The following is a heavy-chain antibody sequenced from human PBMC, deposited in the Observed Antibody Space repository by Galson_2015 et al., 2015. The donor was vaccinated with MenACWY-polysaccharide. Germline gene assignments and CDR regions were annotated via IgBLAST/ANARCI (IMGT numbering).Heavy chain of an antibody. D-gene: IGHD2-2*01. V-gene: IGHV3-23*01. Sequence: SLRLSCAASGFSFSANGMSWVRQAPGRGLEWVSGSGSGGGLYYADSVKGRFTVSRDNSNNTLYLQMNNLRPEDTAVYYCAKVGPRSSCTMGIDYWGQGPLVTVSS. CDR1: GFSFSANG. J-gene: IGHJ4*02. CDR3: AKVGPRSSCTMGIDY. CDR2: SGSGGGL.